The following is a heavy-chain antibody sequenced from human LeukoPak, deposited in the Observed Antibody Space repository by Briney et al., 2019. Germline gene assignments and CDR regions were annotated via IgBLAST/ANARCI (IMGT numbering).Heavy chain of an antibody. CDR3: ARDYKYAFDN. J-gene: IGHJ4*02. Sequence: GVPRRLTCAASGFRFSDYSMNWVRQAPRKGLEWISYIGISSGNTNYADSVKGRFTISGDKAKNSLYLQMNSLRVEDTAVYYCARDYKYAFDNWGQGTLVTVSS. CDR1: GFRFSDYS. V-gene: IGHV3-48*01. CDR2: IGISSGNT. D-gene: IGHD5-24*01.